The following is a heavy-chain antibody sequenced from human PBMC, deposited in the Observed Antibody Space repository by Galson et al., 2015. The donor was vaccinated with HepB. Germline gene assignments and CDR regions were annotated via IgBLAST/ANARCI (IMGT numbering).Heavy chain of an antibody. CDR3: ARGTGGDFDY. CDR2: ISSSSSTI. J-gene: IGHJ4*02. V-gene: IGHV3-48*01. D-gene: IGHD2-21*01. CDR1: GFTFSSYS. Sequence: LRLSCAASGFTFSSYSMNWVRQAPGKGLEWVSYISSSSSTIYYADSVKGRFTISRDNAKNSLYLQMNSLRAEDTAVYYCARGTGGDFDYWGQGTLVTVSS.